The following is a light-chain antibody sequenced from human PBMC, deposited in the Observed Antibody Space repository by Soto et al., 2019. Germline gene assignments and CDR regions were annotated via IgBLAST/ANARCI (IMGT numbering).Light chain of an antibody. CDR3: MQALQAPST. Sequence: VVTVSPLSLPVPLGQPASISCTTFQSLLHADGNTYLHWYLQKPGQSPQLLIFVGSNRASGVPDRFSGSGSGTDFTLEISRVEADDVGVYYCMQALQAPSTFGEGTKVDIK. CDR2: VGS. V-gene: IGKV2-28*01. CDR1: QSLLHADGNTY. J-gene: IGKJ1*01.